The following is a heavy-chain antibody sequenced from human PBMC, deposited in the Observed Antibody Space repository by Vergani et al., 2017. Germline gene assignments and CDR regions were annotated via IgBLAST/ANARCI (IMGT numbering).Heavy chain of an antibody. D-gene: IGHD3-10*01. CDR2: ISSSSSYI. J-gene: IGHJ4*02. CDR1: GFTFSSYS. V-gene: IGHV3-21*01. Sequence: EVQLVESGGGLVKPGGSLRLSCAASGFTFSSYSMNWVRQAPGKGLEWVSSISSSSSYIYYADSVKGRFTISRDNAKNSLYLQMNSLRAEDTAVYYWARGLYYYGSGSSGFSDYWGQGTLVTVSS. CDR3: ARGLYYYGSGSSGFSDY.